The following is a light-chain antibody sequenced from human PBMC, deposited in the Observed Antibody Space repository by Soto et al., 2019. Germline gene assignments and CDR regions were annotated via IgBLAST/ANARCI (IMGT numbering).Light chain of an antibody. Sequence: QSALTQPPSVSGSPGQSVTISCTGTSSDVGSYNRVSWYQQPPGTAPKLMIYEVSNRPSGVPDRFSGSKSGNTASLTISGLQAEDEADYYCSLYTSSSTLYVFGTGTKVT. CDR2: EVS. CDR1: SSDVGSYNR. CDR3: SLYTSSSTLYV. V-gene: IGLV2-18*01. J-gene: IGLJ1*01.